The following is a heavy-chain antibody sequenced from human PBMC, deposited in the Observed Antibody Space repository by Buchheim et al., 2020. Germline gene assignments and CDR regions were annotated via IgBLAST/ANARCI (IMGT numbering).Heavy chain of an antibody. CDR1: GFTFSSYA. CDR2: ISYDGSNK. CDR3: ARKGVRAARHHYYYGMDV. Sequence: QVQLVESGGGVVQPGRSLRLSCAASGFTFSSYAMHWVRQAPGKGLEWVAVISYDGSNKYYADSVKGRFTISRDNSKNTLYLQMNSLRAEDTAVYYCARKGVRAARHHYYYGMDVWGQGTT. V-gene: IGHV3-30-3*01. D-gene: IGHD6-6*01. J-gene: IGHJ6*02.